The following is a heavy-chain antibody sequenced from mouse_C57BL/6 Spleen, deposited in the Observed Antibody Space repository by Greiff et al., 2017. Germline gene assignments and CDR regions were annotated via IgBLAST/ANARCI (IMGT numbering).Heavy chain of an antibody. D-gene: IGHD2-14*01. J-gene: IGHJ3*01. CDR3: ASRSIWSWFAY. Sequence: EVKLVESGGGLVKPGGSLKLSCAASGFTFSDYGMHWVRQAPEKGLEWVAYISSGSSTISYAEHRKGRFTLSRDNAKNSLLLQMTSLRSEDAAMYYCASRSIWSWFAYWGQGTLVTVSA. CDR1: GFTFSDYG. CDR2: ISSGSSTI. V-gene: IGHV5-17*01.